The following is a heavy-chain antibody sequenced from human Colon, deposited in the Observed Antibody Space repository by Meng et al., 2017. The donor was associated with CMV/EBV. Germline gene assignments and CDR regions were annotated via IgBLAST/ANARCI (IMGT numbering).Heavy chain of an antibody. D-gene: IGHD3-3*01. CDR2: IYSGENT. J-gene: IGHJ5*02. CDR1: GFTVNSHY. V-gene: IGHV3-53*01. CDR3: ARASGDLWSGSNWFDP. Sequence: GESLKISCVASGFTVNSHYMSWVRQAPGKGLEWVSLIYSGENTYYADSVRGRFNIFRDNSKNTLYLQMNNLRAEDTAVYYCARASGDLWSGSNWFDPWGQGTLVTVSS.